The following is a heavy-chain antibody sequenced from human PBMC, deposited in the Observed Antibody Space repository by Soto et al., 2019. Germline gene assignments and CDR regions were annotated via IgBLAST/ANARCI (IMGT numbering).Heavy chain of an antibody. J-gene: IGHJ4*02. CDR2: INHSGSS. CDR1: GGSFGGYI. D-gene: IGHD1-26*01. Sequence: PSETLSLTCAVSGGSFGGYIWPWIRQTPGKGLQWIGQINHSGSSIYNPSLKNRVTISTMSNNKFSLELSSVTAADTAVYYCTRGLFSGSSYSGSWYYFDSWGQGTMVTVSS. V-gene: IGHV4-34*01. CDR3: TRGLFSGSSYSGSWYYFDS.